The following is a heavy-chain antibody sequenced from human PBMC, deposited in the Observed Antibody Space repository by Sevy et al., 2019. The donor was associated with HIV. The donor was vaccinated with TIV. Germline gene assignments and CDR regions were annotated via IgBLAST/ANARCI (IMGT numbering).Heavy chain of an antibody. D-gene: IGHD2-2*01. V-gene: IGHV3-23*01. Sequence: GGSLRLSCAASGFTFSSYAMSWVRQAPGKGLEWVSAISGSGGSTYYADSVKGRFTISRDNSKSTLYLQMNSLRAEDTAVYYCAKRDCSSTSCHPNYFDYWGQGTLVTVSS. CDR3: AKRDCSSTSCHPNYFDY. J-gene: IGHJ4*02. CDR2: ISGSGGST. CDR1: GFTFSSYA.